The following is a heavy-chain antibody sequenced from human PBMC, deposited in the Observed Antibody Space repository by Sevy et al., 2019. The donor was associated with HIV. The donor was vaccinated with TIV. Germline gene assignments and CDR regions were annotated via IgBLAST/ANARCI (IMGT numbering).Heavy chain of an antibody. Sequence: ASVKVSCKASGYTFTDYYMHWVRQAPGQGLEWMGWINPNSGGTNYAQKFQGRVTMSRDTSITTAYMELSRLTPDDTAVYYCAVGRVLLWFGASQECYYFNYLGQGTLVTVSS. V-gene: IGHV1-2*02. CDR2: INPNSGGT. CDR3: AVGRVLLWFGASQECYYFNY. CDR1: GYTFTDYY. J-gene: IGHJ4*02. D-gene: IGHD3-10*01.